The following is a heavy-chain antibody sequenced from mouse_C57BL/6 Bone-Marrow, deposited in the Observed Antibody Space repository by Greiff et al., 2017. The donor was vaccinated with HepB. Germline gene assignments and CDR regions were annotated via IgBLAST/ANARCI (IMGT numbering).Heavy chain of an antibody. CDR3: APYYYGSSLDY. CDR1: GYAFSSYW. J-gene: IGHJ2*01. D-gene: IGHD1-1*01. CDR2: IYPGDGDT. V-gene: IGHV1-80*01. Sequence: QVQLQQSGAELVKPGASVKISCKASGYAFSSYWMNWVKQRPGKGLEWIGQIYPGDGDTNYNGKFKGKATVTSDKSSSTAYMQLSSLTSEDSSVYFCAPYYYGSSLDYWGQGTTLTVSS.